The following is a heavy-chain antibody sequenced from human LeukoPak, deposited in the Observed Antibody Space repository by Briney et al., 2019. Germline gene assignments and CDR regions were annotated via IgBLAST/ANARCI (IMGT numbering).Heavy chain of an antibody. V-gene: IGHV3-23*01. D-gene: IGHD3-10*01. Sequence: GGSLRLSCAASGFTFRNYPMSGVRQARGKGVEWVSAIGGSDGRTYYADSVKGRFTISRDNSKNTVYLQMNSLRTEDTAVYDCADPPNSGYWGQGTLVTVSS. CDR2: IGGSDGRT. CDR1: GFTFRNYP. CDR3: ADPPNSGY. J-gene: IGHJ4*02.